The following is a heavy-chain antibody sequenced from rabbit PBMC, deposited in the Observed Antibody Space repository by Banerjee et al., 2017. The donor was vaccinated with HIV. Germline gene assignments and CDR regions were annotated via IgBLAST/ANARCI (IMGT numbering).Heavy chain of an antibody. CDR1: GFSFSDRDV. J-gene: IGHJ6*01. Sequence: QEQLVESGGGLVKPEGSLTLTCKASGFSFSDRDVMCWVRQAPGKGLEWIACINAITGKAVYANWAKGRSTFSKTSSTTVTLQMTSLTAADTATYFCARDAGSSFSSYGMDLWGQGTLVTVS. CDR3: ARDAGSSFSSYGMDL. D-gene: IGHD8-1*01. CDR2: INAITGKA. V-gene: IGHV1S45*01.